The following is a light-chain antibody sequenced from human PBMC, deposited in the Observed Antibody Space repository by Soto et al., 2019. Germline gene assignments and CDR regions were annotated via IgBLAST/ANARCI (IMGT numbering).Light chain of an antibody. V-gene: IGKV3-11*01. Sequence: EVVLTQYPATLSLSPGERATLSCRASQSVIDYTAWFQQKPGQPPRLVIYEASNRATGIPDRFSGSGSGTDFTLNISSLDPEDCAVYYCQQRNNWPWTCGQGTKVEIK. CDR1: QSVIDY. CDR3: QQRNNWPWT. J-gene: IGKJ1*01. CDR2: EAS.